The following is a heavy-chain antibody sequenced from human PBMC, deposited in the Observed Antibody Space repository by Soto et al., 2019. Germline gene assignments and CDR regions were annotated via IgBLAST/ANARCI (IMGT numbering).Heavy chain of an antibody. D-gene: IGHD6-19*01. CDR2: IYYSGST. CDR3: ASTTSAVAGTGFDY. CDR1: GGSISSYY. Sequence: SETLSLTCTVSGGSISSYYWSWIRQPPGKGLEWIGYIYYSGSTNYNPSLKSRVTISVDTSKNQFSLKLSSVTAADTAVYYCASTTSAVAGTGFDYWGQGTLVTVSS. J-gene: IGHJ4*02. V-gene: IGHV4-59*01.